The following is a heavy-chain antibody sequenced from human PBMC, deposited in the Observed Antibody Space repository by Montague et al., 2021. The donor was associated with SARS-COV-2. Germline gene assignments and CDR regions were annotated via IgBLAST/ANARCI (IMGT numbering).Heavy chain of an antibody. V-gene: IGHV4-4*02. CDR2: IFHSGTT. CDR3: ALPLEGDRFDP. CDR1: GGSISSDNW. Sequence: SETLSLTCTVSGGSISSDNWWTWVRPPPGKGLEWIGDIFHSGTTNYNPSLKSRLTISVDKSKNQISLKLISVTAADMAMYYCALPLEGDRFDPWGQGTLVTVSS. D-gene: IGHD5-24*01. J-gene: IGHJ5*02.